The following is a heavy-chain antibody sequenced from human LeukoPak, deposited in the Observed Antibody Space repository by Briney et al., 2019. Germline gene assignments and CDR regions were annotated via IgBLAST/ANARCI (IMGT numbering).Heavy chain of an antibody. CDR1: GFTISLYA. J-gene: IGHJ4*02. CDR3: ARDHRYAFDN. D-gene: IGHD5-12*01. Sequence: GGSLRLSYPASGFTISLYAMNWVRQAPGKGLEWISYINSGGDDIHYADSVKGRFTISGDSAKNSVFLQMNSLRVEDTAVYYCARDHRYAFDNWGQGTLVTVSS. V-gene: IGHV3-21*05. CDR2: INSGGDDI.